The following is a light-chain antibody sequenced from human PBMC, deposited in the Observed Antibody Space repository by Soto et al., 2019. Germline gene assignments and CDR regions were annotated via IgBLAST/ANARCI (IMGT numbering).Light chain of an antibody. V-gene: IGKV1-5*03. CDR2: KAS. Sequence: DIQMTQSPSTLSASIGDRVTITCRAGQSISSWLAWYQQKPGKAPNLLIYKASNLESGVPSRFSGSGSGTEFTLTITSLQPDDFATYYCQQYTSPPWTFGQGTKVEIK. CDR1: QSISSW. J-gene: IGKJ1*01. CDR3: QQYTSPPWT.